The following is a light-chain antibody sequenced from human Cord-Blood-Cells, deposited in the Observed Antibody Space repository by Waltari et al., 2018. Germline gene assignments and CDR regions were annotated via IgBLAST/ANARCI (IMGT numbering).Light chain of an antibody. Sequence: DIQMTQSPSSLSASVGDRVTITCRASQNISSYLNWYQQKPGKAPKLLIYAASSLQSGVPSRFSGSGSETDFTLTITSLQPEDFATYYCQQSYSTPRTFAQGTTVEIK. CDR2: AAS. V-gene: IGKV1-39*01. CDR1: QNISSY. J-gene: IGKJ1*01. CDR3: QQSYSTPRT.